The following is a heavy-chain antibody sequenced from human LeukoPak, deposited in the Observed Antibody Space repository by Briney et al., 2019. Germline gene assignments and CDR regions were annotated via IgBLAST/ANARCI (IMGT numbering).Heavy chain of an antibody. CDR2: ISPHNGNT. CDR3: ARDLNYVTLGYDILADVGYYFDY. V-gene: IGHV1-18*01. J-gene: IGHJ4*02. Sequence: GASEKVSCKASGYTFTMYGISWVRQAPGQGLQWSGWISPHNGNTNYAQDLQGRVTMTTGASTSTAYLELRSLRSDDTATYYCARDLNYVTLGYDILADVGYYFDYWGQGSLVTVSS. D-gene: IGHD3-9*01. CDR1: GYTFTMYG.